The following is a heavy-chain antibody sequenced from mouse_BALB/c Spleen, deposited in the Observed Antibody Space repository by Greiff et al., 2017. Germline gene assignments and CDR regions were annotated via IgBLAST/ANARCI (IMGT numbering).Heavy chain of an antibody. CDR2: IWGDGST. D-gene: IGHD2-14*01. Sequence: VQRVESGPGLVGPSQSLSITCTVSGFSLTGYGVNWVRQPPGKGLEWLGMIWGDGSTDYNSALKSRLSISKDNSKSQVFLKMNSLQTDDTARYYCARDKGYRYDGAMDYWGQGTSVTVSS. J-gene: IGHJ4*01. CDR1: GFSLTGYG. V-gene: IGHV2-6-7*01. CDR3: ARDKGYRYDGAMDY.